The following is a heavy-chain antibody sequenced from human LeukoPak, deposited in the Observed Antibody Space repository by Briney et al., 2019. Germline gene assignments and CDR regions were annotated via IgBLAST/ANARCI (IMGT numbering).Heavy chain of an antibody. CDR3: ARDQTLYSSSWHVFDI. J-gene: IGHJ3*02. Sequence: GGSLRLSCAASGFTFSNYAMHWVRQAPGRGLERVAVISYDGSNKYYADSVKGRFTISRDNSKNTLYLQMNSLKAEDPAMYDFARDQTLYSSSWHVFDIWGRGTMVTVSS. CDR2: ISYDGSNK. V-gene: IGHV3-30-3*01. CDR1: GFTFSNYA. D-gene: IGHD6-13*01.